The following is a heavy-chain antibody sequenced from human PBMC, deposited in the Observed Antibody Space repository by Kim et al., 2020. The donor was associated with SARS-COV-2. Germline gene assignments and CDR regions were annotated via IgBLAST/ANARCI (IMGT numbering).Heavy chain of an antibody. D-gene: IGHD3-22*01. CDR3: ARGVDSSGYYPGAFDI. V-gene: IGHV7-4-1*02. CDR2: INTNTGNP. Sequence: ASVKVSCKASGYTFTSYAMNWVRQAPGQGLEWMGWINTNTGNPTYAQGFTGRFVFSLDTSVSTAYLQISSLKAEDTAVYYCARGVDSSGYYPGAFDIWGQGTMVTVSS. CDR1: GYTFTSYA. J-gene: IGHJ3*02.